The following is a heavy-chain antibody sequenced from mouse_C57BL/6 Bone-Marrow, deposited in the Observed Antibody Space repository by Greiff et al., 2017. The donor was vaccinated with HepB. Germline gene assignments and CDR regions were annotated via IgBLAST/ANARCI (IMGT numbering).Heavy chain of an antibody. CDR3: AIYGSYYFDY. CDR2: IGPGSGST. Sequence: QVQLQQSGAELVKPGASVKISCKASGYTFTDYYINWGKQRPGQGLEWIGKIGPGSGSTYYNEKFKSKATMTADKSSSTAYMQLSSLTSEDSAGYICAIYGSYYFDYWGQGTTLTVSS. D-gene: IGHD2-2*01. CDR1: GYTFTDYY. V-gene: IGHV1-77*01. J-gene: IGHJ2*01.